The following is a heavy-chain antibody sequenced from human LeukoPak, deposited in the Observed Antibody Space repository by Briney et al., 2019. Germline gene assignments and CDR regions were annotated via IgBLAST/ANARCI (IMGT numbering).Heavy chain of an antibody. Sequence: SETLSLTCTVSGYSISSGYYWGWIRQPPGKGLEWIASIYHSGSTYYNPSLKSRVTISVDTSKNHFSLKLSSVTAADTAVYYCARVQGSYFSNAFFDYWGQGTLVTVSS. CDR3: ARVQGSYFSNAFFDY. D-gene: IGHD3-10*01. V-gene: IGHV4-38-2*02. J-gene: IGHJ4*02. CDR2: IYHSGST. CDR1: GYSISSGYY.